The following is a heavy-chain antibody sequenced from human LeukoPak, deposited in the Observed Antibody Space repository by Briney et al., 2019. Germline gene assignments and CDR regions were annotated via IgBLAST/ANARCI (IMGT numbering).Heavy chain of an antibody. CDR1: GYTFTGYY. J-gene: IGHJ5*02. V-gene: IGHV1-2*02. CDR2: INPNSGGT. CDR3: ARDFQDIVVVVAAFWFDP. Sequence: ASVKVSCKASGYTFTGYYMHWVRQAPGQGLEWMGWINPNSGGTNYAQKFQGRVTMTRDTSISTAYMELSRLRSDDTALYYCARDFQDIVVVVAAFWFDPWGQGTLVTVSS. D-gene: IGHD2-15*01.